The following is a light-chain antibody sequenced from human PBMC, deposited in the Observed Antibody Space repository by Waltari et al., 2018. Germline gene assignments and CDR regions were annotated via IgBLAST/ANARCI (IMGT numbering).Light chain of an antibody. V-gene: IGLV3-1*01. CDR3: QAWDSTALV. CDR1: KLGDKY. Sequence: SFELTQPPSVSVSPGQTANIPCSGDKLGDKYVSWYQQKPGQSPVLVIYQDSKRPSGILGRFSGFSSETTATLTISGALAVDEADYYCQAWDSTALVFGGGTKLTVL. J-gene: IGLJ2*01. CDR2: QDS.